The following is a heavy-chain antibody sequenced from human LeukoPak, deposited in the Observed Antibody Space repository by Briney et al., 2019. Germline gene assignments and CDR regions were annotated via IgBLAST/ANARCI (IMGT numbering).Heavy chain of an antibody. D-gene: IGHD2-2*01. V-gene: IGHV1-69*04. J-gene: IGHJ5*02. CDR1: GGTFSSYA. CDR3: ARLASVNSYNWFDP. CDR2: IIPILGIA. Sequence: SVKVSCKASGGTFSSYAISWVRQAPGQGLEWMGRIIPILGIANYAQKFQGRVTITADKSTSTAYMELSSLRSEDTAVYYCARLASVNSYNWFDPWGQGTLVTVSS.